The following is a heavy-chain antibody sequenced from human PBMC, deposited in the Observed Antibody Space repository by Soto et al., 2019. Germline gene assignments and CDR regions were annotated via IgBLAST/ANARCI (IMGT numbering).Heavy chain of an antibody. J-gene: IGHJ6*02. V-gene: IGHV3-49*04. Sequence: GGSLRLSCTGSGFTWGDYAMSWVRQAPGKGLEWVGFIRSKAYGGTTEYAASVKGRFTISRDDSRTIAYLQMNSLKTEDTAVFYCARSLLNGMDVWGQGTTVTVSS. CDR2: IRSKAYGGTT. CDR1: GFTWGDYA. D-gene: IGHD1-26*01. CDR3: ARSLLNGMDV.